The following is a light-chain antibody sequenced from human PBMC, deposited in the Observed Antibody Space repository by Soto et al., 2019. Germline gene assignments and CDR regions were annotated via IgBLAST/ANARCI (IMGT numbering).Light chain of an antibody. CDR1: KNDIGGYDF. V-gene: IGLV2-8*01. J-gene: IGLJ1*01. CDR2: EVV. Sequence: QSVLTQPPSASGSPGQSVTISCTGTKNDIGGYDFVSWYQHHPGKAPRLIIYEVVQRPSGVPDRFSGSKSGNTASLTVSGLQAADEADYFCHSYAGSNPYVFGSGTKLTVL. CDR3: HSYAGSNPYV.